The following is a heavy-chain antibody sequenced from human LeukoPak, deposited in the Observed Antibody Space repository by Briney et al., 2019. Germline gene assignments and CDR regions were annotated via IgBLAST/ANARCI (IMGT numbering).Heavy chain of an antibody. J-gene: IGHJ4*02. V-gene: IGHV4-31*03. Sequence: SETLSLTCTVSGGSISSGGYYWSWIRQHPGKGLEWIGYIYYSGSTYYNPSLKSRVIISVDTSKNQFSLKLSSVTAADTAVYYCARGYCGGDCYLGGDYYFDYWGQGTLVTVSS. CDR1: GGSISSGGYY. CDR2: IYYSGST. D-gene: IGHD2-21*02. CDR3: ARGYCGGDCYLGGDYYFDY.